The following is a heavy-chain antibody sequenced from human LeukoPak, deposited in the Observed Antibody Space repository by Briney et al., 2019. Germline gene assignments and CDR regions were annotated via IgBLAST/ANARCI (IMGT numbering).Heavy chain of an antibody. CDR3: ATTSIAAAVPGCFDY. V-gene: IGHV3-48*03. Sequence: PGGSLRLSCEASGFTFSSYEMNWVCQAPGKGLERVSHISSSGKTIYYADSTKGRFTVSRDNAKNSLYLQMNSLRAEDTAVYYCATTSIAAAVPGCFDYWGQGTLVTVFS. CDR2: ISSSGKTI. D-gene: IGHD6-13*01. CDR1: GFTFSSYE. J-gene: IGHJ4*02.